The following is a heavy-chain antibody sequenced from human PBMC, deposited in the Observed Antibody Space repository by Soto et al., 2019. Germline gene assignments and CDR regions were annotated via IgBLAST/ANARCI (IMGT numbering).Heavy chain of an antibody. V-gene: IGHV4-59*01. CDR2: TNYSGST. D-gene: IGHD2-15*01. CDR3: ARGGGSSGV. CDR1: GGSMSSYY. J-gene: IGHJ4*02. Sequence: SETLSLTCTVSGGSMSSYYWDWIRQPPGKRLEWIGNTNYSGSTNYNPSLKSRVTISVDTSKNQLSLKLTSVTAADTAVYYCARGGGSSGVWGQGTLVTVSS.